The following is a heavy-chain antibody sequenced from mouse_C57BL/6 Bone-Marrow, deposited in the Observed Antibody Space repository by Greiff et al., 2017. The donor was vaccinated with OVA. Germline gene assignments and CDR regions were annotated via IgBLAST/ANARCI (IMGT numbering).Heavy chain of an antibody. Sequence: VQLQQSGAELARPGASVKLSCKASGYTFTSYGISWVKQRTGQGPEWIGEIYPRSGNTYYNEKFKGKATLTADKSSSTAYMELRSLTSEDSAVYFCARGPYGAWFAYWGQGTLVTVSA. J-gene: IGHJ3*01. CDR3: ARGPYGAWFAY. CDR1: GYTFTSYG. V-gene: IGHV1-81*01. D-gene: IGHD1-1*02. CDR2: IYPRSGNT.